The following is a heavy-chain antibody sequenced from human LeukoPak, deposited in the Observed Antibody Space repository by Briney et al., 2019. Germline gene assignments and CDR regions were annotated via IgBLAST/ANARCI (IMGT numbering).Heavy chain of an antibody. D-gene: IGHD4-17*01. CDR1: GFTFSTYA. CDR3: AKDNGDHAIDY. Sequence: GRSLRLSCAASGFTFSTYAMHWVRQAPGKGLEWVAFVSVDGSHKDYGGSVKGRFTISRDNSKHTLYLQMNSLRAEDTAVYYCAKDNGDHAIDYWAQGTMVTVSS. CDR2: VSVDGSHK. J-gene: IGHJ4*02. V-gene: IGHV3-30*18.